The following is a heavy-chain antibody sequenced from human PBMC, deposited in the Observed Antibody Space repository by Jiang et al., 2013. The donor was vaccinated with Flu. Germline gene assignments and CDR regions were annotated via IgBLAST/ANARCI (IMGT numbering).Heavy chain of an antibody. CDR1: GGSFSGYY. J-gene: IGHJ6*04. CDR2: INHSGST. D-gene: IGHD3-3*01. CDR3: ARDFAIYGMDV. V-gene: IGHV4-34*01. Sequence: LLKPSETLSLTCAVYGGSFSGYYWSWIRQPPGKGLEWIGEINHSGSTNYNPSLKSRVTISVDTSKNQFSLKLSSVTAADTAVYYCARDFAIYGMDVWGKRDHGHRLL.